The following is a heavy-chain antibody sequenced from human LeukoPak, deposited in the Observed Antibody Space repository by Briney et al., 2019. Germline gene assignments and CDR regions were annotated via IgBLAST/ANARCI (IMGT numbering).Heavy chain of an antibody. CDR1: GFTFSSFG. D-gene: IGHD3-22*01. CDR2: ILHDEK. J-gene: IGHJ4*02. Sequence: PGRSLRLSCAASGFTFSSFGMHWVRQAPGRGLEWVSLILHDEKHHADSVKGRFTISRDNSKNTLYLQMNSLRAEDTAVYYCAKPAGWYYDSSGYFNYWGQGILVTVSS. V-gene: IGHV3-33*06. CDR3: AKPAGWYYDSSGYFNY.